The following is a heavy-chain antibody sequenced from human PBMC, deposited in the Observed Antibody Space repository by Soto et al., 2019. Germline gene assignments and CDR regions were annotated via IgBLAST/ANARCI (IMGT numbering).Heavy chain of an antibody. Sequence: PSETLSLTCTVSGGSIRESGLYWGWIRQSPGKGLEWIGSIFFSGRTHYNPSLKSLFSISIDASKNQFSLNVISVTAADTGVYYCVRSLMDVWGKGTTVTVSS. CDR3: VRSLMDV. CDR2: IFFSGRT. V-gene: IGHV4-39*01. CDR1: GGSIRESGLY. J-gene: IGHJ6*03.